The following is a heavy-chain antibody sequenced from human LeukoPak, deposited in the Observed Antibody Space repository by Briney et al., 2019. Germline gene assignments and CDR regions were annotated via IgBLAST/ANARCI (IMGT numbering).Heavy chain of an antibody. D-gene: IGHD3-10*01. CDR3: ARGDYCTNAVCLSSASGSYYHDS. Sequence: SETLSLTCAVSGGSFSESSWNWIRQTQGKGLEWIGEITHSGSTKYNPSLGSRVTISVDTSKAQFSLRLTSVTAADTAVYYCARGDYCTNAVCLSSASGSYYHDSWGQGTLVTVSS. CDR1: GGSFSESS. CDR2: ITHSGST. V-gene: IGHV4-34*01. J-gene: IGHJ4*02.